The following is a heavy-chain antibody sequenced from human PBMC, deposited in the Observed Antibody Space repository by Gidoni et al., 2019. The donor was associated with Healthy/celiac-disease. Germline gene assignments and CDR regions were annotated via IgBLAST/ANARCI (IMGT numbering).Heavy chain of an antibody. Sequence: EVQLLESGGGLVQPGGSLRLSCAPSGFTFSSYAMSWVRQAPGKGLEWVSAISGSGASTYYADSVKGRFTISRDNSKNTLYLQMNSLRAEDSAVYYCAKGLQWELPFDYWGQGTLVTVSS. V-gene: IGHV3-23*01. J-gene: IGHJ4*02. CDR3: AKGLQWELPFDY. D-gene: IGHD1-26*01. CDR1: GFTFSSYA. CDR2: ISGSGAST.